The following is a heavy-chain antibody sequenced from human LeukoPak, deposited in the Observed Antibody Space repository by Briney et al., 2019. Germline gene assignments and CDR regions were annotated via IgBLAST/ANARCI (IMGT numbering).Heavy chain of an antibody. D-gene: IGHD3-3*01. V-gene: IGHV1-2*02. CDR2: INPNSGGS. CDR1: GYTFTGYY. CDR3: ARGQFRGYDFWSGYYRTNWFDP. Sequence: ASVKVSCKASGYTFTGYYIHWVRQAPGQGLGWMGWINPNSGGSKYAQKFQGRVTMTRDTSISTAYMELSRLRSDDTAVYYCARGQFRGYDFWSGYYRTNWFDPWGQGTLVTVSS. J-gene: IGHJ5*02.